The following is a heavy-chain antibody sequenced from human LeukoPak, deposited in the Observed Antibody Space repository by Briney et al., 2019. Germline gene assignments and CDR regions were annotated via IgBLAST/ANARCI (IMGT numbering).Heavy chain of an antibody. D-gene: IGHD5-18*01. V-gene: IGHV4-34*01. CDR2: INHGGFT. CDR1: GASLSGYY. Sequence: SETLSLTCAVSGASLSGYYWSWIRQSPGKGLEWIGEINHGGFTNYNPSLKSRVTISGDTSRNQIALRLSSLTAADTAVYFCARSHLWPSGTFDIWGQGTVVAVSS. CDR3: ARSHLWPSGTFDI. J-gene: IGHJ3*02.